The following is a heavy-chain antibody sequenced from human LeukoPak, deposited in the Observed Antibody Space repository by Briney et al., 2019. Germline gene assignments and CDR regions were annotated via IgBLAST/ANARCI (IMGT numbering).Heavy chain of an antibody. J-gene: IGHJ4*01. V-gene: IGHV4-59*01. D-gene: IGHD3-16*01. CDR2: FHNSGTS. CDR3: TRGAGWLIGY. Sequence: PSETLSLTCTVSDDSISDYYRGWIRQPPGKGLEWIGYFHNSGTSTYNPSLKSRVTISADTSKNQFSLKLNSLTTADTAVYYCTRGAGWLIGYLGQGILGH. CDR1: DDSISDYY.